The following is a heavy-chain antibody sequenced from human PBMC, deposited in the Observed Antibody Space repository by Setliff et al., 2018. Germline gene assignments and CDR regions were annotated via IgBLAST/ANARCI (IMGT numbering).Heavy chain of an antibody. J-gene: IGHJ4*02. CDR1: GFTFSGSA. D-gene: IGHD4-17*01. V-gene: IGHV3-73*01. CDR3: AITMTTGVGFFDY. Sequence: GGSLRLSCAASGFTFSGSAVYWVRQASGRGLEWVGRIRSKADSYATAYAASVKARFTISRDDSKNTAYLQVNSLKTEDTAVYYCAITMTTGVGFFDYWAQGALDPVSS. CDR2: IRSKADSYAT.